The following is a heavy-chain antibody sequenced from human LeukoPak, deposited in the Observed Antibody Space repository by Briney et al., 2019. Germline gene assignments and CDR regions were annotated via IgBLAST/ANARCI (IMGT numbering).Heavy chain of an antibody. Sequence: NPSETLSLTCAVSGGSVSSGSYYWTWIRQPPGKGLEWIGCIYYTGSTNYNPSLKSRVTISADTSKNQFSLKLSSVTAADTAVYYCARGIASSSWRLPSRGYFQHWGQGTLVTVSS. CDR3: ARGIASSSWRLPSRGYFQH. CDR2: IYYTGST. V-gene: IGHV4-61*01. J-gene: IGHJ1*01. D-gene: IGHD6-13*01. CDR1: GGSVSSGSYY.